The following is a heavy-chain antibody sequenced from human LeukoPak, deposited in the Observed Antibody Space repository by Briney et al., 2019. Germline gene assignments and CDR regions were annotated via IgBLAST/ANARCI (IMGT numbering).Heavy chain of an antibody. CDR3: ARGANRLDS. CDR1: GGSINTYY. J-gene: IGHJ4*02. D-gene: IGHD1-14*01. Sequence: SETLSLTCSVSGGSINTYYWSWIRQTPGKGLEWIGFIYYTGSTNYNPSLKSRVTMSVDASKSQFSLKLTSVTAADTALYYCARGANRLDSWGRGTLVTVSS. CDR2: IYYTGST. V-gene: IGHV4-59*12.